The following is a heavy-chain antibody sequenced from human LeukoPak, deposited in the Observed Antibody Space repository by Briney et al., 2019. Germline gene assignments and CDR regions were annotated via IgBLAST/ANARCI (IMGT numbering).Heavy chain of an antibody. CDR1: GDSVSSNSAA. J-gene: IGHJ4*02. V-gene: IGHV6-1*01. CDR2: TYYRSKWYN. CDR3: ARGRLQWLAREGFYFDY. Sequence: SQTLSLTCAISGDSVSSNSAAWNWIRQSPSRGLEWLGRTYYRSKWYNDYAVSVKSRLTINPDTSKNQFSLQLNPVTPEDTAVYYCARGRLQWLAREGFYFDYWRQGTLVTVSS. D-gene: IGHD6-19*01.